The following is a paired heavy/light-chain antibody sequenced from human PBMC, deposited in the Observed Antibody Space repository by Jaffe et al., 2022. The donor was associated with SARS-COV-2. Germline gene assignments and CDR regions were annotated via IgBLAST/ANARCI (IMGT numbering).Light chain of an antibody. CDR3: QQYNNWPLT. CDR2: GAS. V-gene: IGKV3-15*01. Sequence: EIVMTQSPATLSVSPGERATLSCRASQSVGGKLAWYQQKPGQAPRLLIYGASTRATDIPARFSGSGSGTEFTLTISSLQSEDFAVYYCQQYNNWPLTFGGGTKVEIK. J-gene: IGKJ4*01. CDR1: QSVGGK.
Heavy chain of an antibody. CDR2: IYWDDDK. CDR1: GFSLTTSGVA. D-gene: IGHD3-22*01. V-gene: IGHV2-5*02. CDR3: AHSLGGGGYHAFDV. J-gene: IGHJ3*01. Sequence: QITLKESGPTLVKPTQTLTLTCTFSGFSLTTSGVAVGWIRRPPGKALEWLALIYWDDDKRYSPSLKSRFIITKDTSKNQVVLTMTNMDPVDTATYYCAHSLGGGGYHAFDVWGQGTMVTVSS.